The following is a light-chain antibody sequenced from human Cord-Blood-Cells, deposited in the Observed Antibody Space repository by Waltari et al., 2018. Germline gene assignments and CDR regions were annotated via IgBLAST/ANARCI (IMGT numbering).Light chain of an antibody. Sequence: SSELTQDPAVSVALGQTVRITCQGDSLRSYYASWYQQKPGQAPVLVIYGKNNRPSGIPDACSGSRSGNTASLTITGAQAEDEADYYCNSRDSSGNHHVVFGGGTKLTVL. CDR2: GKN. CDR3: NSRDSSGNHHVV. V-gene: IGLV3-19*01. J-gene: IGLJ2*01. CDR1: SLRSYY.